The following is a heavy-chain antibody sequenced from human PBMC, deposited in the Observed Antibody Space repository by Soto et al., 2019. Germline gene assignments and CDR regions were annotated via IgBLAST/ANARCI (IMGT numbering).Heavy chain of an antibody. V-gene: IGHV1-18*01. CDR3: ARDPFRIAAASSFFDY. CDR2: ISAYNGNT. Sequence: ASVKVSCKASVYTFTSYGISWVRQAPGQGLEWMGWISAYNGNTNYAQKLQGRVTMTTDTSTSTAYMELRSLRSDDTAVYYCARDPFRIAAASSFFDYWGQGTLVTVSS. D-gene: IGHD6-13*01. J-gene: IGHJ4*02. CDR1: VYTFTSYG.